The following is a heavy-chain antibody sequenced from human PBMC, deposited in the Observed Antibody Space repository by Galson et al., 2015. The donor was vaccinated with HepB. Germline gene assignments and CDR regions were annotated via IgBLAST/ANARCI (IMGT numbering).Heavy chain of an antibody. D-gene: IGHD3-22*01. J-gene: IGHJ6*02. CDR1: GFTFSSYA. Sequence: SLRLSCAASGFTFSSYAMHWVRQAPGKGLEWVAVISYDGSNKYYADSVKGRFTISRDNSKNTLYLQMNSLRAEDTAVYYCARDTYYYDSSGYYYYYYGMDVWGQGTTVTVSS. CDR2: ISYDGSNK. V-gene: IGHV3-30*04. CDR3: ARDTYYYDSSGYYYYYYGMDV.